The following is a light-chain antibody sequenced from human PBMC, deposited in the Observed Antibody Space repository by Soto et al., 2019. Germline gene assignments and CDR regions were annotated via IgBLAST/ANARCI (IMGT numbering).Light chain of an antibody. V-gene: IGKV3-11*01. Sequence: EILMTHSPASRSVSPWERSTFSCRAIQSVSSYLALYQQKPGQAPRLLIYDASNRDTVIPARFSGSGTATAFPPSVSSTEPEELTVYYCQQRSNQPPLTSGEGTKV. CDR2: DAS. CDR3: QQRSNQPPLT. J-gene: IGKJ4*01. CDR1: QSVSSY.